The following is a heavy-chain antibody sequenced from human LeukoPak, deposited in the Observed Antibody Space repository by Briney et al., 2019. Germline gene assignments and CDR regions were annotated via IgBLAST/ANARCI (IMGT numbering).Heavy chain of an antibody. J-gene: IGHJ4*02. CDR3: ARGLHYYDSSGYWYYFDY. Sequence: SETLSLTCTVSGGSISSYYWSWVRQPPGKGLEWIGEINHSGSTNYNPSLKSRVTISVDTSKNQFSLKLSSVTAADTAVYYCARGLHYYDSSGYWYYFDYWGQGTLVTVSS. CDR2: INHSGST. V-gene: IGHV4-34*01. D-gene: IGHD3-22*01. CDR1: GGSISSYY.